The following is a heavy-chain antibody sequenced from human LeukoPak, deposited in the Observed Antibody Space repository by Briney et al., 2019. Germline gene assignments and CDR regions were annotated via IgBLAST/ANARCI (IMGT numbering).Heavy chain of an antibody. D-gene: IGHD6-19*01. CDR1: GFTFSSYS. V-gene: IGHV3-21*01. J-gene: IGHJ6*03. CDR2: ISSSTTYI. CDR3: ARGGSGQWLVGGCNSRYYYYMDV. Sequence: GGSLRLSCAASGFTFSSYSMHWVRQAPGKGLEWVSSISSSTTYIYYADSVKGRFTISRDNAKNSLFLQMNSLRAEDTAVYYCARGGSGQWLVGGCNSRYYYYMDVWGKGTTVTVSS.